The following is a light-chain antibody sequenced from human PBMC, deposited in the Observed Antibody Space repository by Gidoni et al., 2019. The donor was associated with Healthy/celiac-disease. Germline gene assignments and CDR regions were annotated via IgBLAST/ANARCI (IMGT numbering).Light chain of an antibody. CDR1: QRVSSSY. CDR2: GAS. CDR3: QQYGSSPPT. Sequence: DIVLTQSPGTLSLSPGERATLSCRASQRVSSSYLAWYQQKPGQAPRLLIYGASSRATGIPDRCSGSGSGTDFTLTISRLEPEDFAVYYCQQYGSSPPTFGQGTKLEIK. V-gene: IGKV3-20*01. J-gene: IGKJ2*01.